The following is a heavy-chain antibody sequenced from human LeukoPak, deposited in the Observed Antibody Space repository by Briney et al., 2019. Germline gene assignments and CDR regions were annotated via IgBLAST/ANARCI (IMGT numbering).Heavy chain of an antibody. J-gene: IGHJ6*02. CDR3: ARGVTTGTTPYYYAMDV. V-gene: IGHV3-53*01. Sequence: GGSLRLSCAVSGFSVTNNYMSWVRQAPGRGLEWVSVVYSGGSTYYADSVKGRFTISRDNPKNTLYLQMNSLRAEDTAVYYCARGVTTGTTPYYYAMDVWGQGTTVTVSS. D-gene: IGHD1-1*01. CDR2: VYSGGST. CDR1: GFSVTNNY.